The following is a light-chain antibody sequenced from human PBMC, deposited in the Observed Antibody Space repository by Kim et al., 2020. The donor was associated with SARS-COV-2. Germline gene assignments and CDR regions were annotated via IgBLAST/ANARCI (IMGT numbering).Light chain of an antibody. CDR2: GAS. J-gene: IGKJ2*02. CDR1: QSVTTK. CDR3: QQYNNWPRWT. V-gene: IGKV3-15*01. Sequence: EIVMTQSPATLSVSPGERATLSCRASQSVTTKLAWYQQKLGQPPRLLIYGASIRATGIPARFSGSGSGTEFTLTISSLQSEDFATYYCQQYNNWPRWTFGQGTKLEI.